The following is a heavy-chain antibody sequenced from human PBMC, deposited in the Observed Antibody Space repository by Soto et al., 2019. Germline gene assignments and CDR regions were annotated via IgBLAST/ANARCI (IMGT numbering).Heavy chain of an antibody. CDR1: GGTFSSYA. D-gene: IGHD1-26*01. CDR3: ARGPERELRFDY. J-gene: IGHJ4*02. CDR2: IIPIFGTA. Sequence: QVQLVQSGAEVKKPGSSVKVSCKASGGTFSSYAISWVRQAPGQGLEWMGWIIPIFGTANYAQKFQGRVTITADDPTSTADMELSSLRSEDTAVYYCARGPERELRFDYWGQGTLVTVSS. V-gene: IGHV1-69*12.